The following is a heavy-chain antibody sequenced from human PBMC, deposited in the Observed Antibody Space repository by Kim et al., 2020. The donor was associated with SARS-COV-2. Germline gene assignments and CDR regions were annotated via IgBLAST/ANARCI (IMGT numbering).Heavy chain of an antibody. V-gene: IGHV3-33*01. J-gene: IGHJ4*02. D-gene: IGHD3-10*01. CDR2: IWYDGSNN. Sequence: GGSLRLSCAASGFTFSSYGMHWVRQAPGKGLEWVAVIWYDGSNNYYADSVKGRFTISRDNSKNTLYLQMNSTRAEDTAVYYCARDPVDGLGSGSHYPDYSGQGTLVTVSS. CDR3: ARDPVDGLGSGSHYPDY. CDR1: GFTFSSYG.